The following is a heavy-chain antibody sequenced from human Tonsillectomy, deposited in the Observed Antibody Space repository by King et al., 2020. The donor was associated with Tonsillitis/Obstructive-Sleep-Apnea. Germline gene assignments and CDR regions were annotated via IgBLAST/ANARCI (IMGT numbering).Heavy chain of an antibody. Sequence: VQLPQWGAGLLKPSETLSLTCAVYGGSFSGYYWNWIRQPPGKGLEWIGEINHSGSTNYNPPPKSRVTITVETSKNQFSLKLSSGTAAETAVYYCAGGKGGRWLPEYWYFDLWGRGTLVTVSS. CDR2: INHSGST. CDR1: GGSFSGYY. CDR3: AGGKGGRWLPEYWYFDL. V-gene: IGHV4-34*01. J-gene: IGHJ2*01. D-gene: IGHD5-24*01.